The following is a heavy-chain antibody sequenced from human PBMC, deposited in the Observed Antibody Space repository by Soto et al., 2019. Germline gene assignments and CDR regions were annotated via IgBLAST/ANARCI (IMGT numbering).Heavy chain of an antibody. Sequence: SETLSLTCAVYGGSFSGYYWSWIRQPPGKGLEWIGEINHSGSTNYNPSLKSRVTISVDTSKNQFSLKLSSVTAADTAVYYCARCSVDNWFDPCGQGTLVTVSS. CDR3: ARCSVDNWFDP. D-gene: IGHD2-15*01. V-gene: IGHV4-34*01. J-gene: IGHJ5*02. CDR1: GGSFSGYY. CDR2: INHSGST.